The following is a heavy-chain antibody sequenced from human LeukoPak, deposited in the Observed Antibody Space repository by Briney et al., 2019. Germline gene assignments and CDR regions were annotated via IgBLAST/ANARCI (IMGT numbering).Heavy chain of an antibody. CDR3: ARHDSPYASGCPFDN. CDR1: GGSITSYY. D-gene: IGHD6-19*01. J-gene: IGHJ4*02. V-gene: IGHV4-59*08. CDR2: IYYSGGT. Sequence: SETLSLTCTVSGGSITSYYWSWIRQSPGKGLEWIGNIYYSGGTNYNPSLKSRVTISVDTSKNQFSLKVSSVTAADTAVYYCARHDSPYASGCPFDNWSQGTLVTVSS.